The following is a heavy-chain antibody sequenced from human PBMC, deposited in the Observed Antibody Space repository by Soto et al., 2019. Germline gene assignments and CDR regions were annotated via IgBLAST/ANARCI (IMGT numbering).Heavy chain of an antibody. CDR2: IKEGGGEK. Sequence: SGGSLRLSCEASGFTFSSYWMSWVRQAPGKGLEWVANIKEGGGEKYYVDSVKGRFTISRDNAKNTLYLQMNGLRAEDTAVYYCALGGLWPQGSLRYWGQGTMVTVSS. V-gene: IGHV3-7*03. D-gene: IGHD3-10*01. CDR1: GFTFSSYW. J-gene: IGHJ4*02. CDR3: ALGGLWPQGSLRY.